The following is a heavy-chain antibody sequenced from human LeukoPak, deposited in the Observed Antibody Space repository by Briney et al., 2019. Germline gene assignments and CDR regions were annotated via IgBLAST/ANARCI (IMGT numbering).Heavy chain of an antibody. V-gene: IGHV4-34*01. Sequence: SETLSLTCTVYGGPFSGYFWTWIRQPPGKGLEWIGEISHTGSTHYNPSLKSRVNISVDTSKNQFSLKLNSMTAADTAVYYCARGDVAARLQTWGQGTLVTVSS. D-gene: IGHD6-6*01. CDR3: ARGDVAARLQT. J-gene: IGHJ4*02. CDR2: ISHTGST. CDR1: GGPFSGYF.